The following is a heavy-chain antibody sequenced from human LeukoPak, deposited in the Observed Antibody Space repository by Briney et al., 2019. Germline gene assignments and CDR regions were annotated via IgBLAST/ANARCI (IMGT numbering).Heavy chain of an antibody. J-gene: IGHJ4*02. V-gene: IGHV3-23*01. CDR3: AKASIAARHFDY. CDR1: GFTFSSYA. CDR2: IGGSGGST. Sequence: GGSLRLSCAASGFTFSSYAMSWVRQAPGKGLEWVSAIGGSGGSTYYADSVKGRFTISRDASKSTLYLQMNSLRAEDTAVYYCAKASIAARHFDYWGQGTLVTVSS. D-gene: IGHD6-6*01.